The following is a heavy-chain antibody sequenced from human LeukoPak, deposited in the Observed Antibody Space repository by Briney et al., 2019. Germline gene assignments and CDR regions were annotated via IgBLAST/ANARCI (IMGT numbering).Heavy chain of an antibody. J-gene: IGHJ4*02. CDR3: ARVHKYCSGSSCNDY. V-gene: IGHV1-18*01. CDR2: ISAYSGNI. Sequence: ASVKVSCKASGYXFTSYGMSWVRQAPGQGLEWMGWISAYSGNIDYAQKFQGRVIMTTDTSTSTGYMELRSLRPDDTAVYYCARVHKYCSGSSCNDYWGQGTLVSVSS. D-gene: IGHD2-15*01. CDR1: GYXFTSYG.